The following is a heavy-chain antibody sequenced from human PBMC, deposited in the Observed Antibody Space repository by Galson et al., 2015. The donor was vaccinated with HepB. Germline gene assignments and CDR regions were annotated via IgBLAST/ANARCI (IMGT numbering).Heavy chain of an antibody. CDR2: IYYSGST. CDR1: GGSISSGGYY. Sequence: TLSLTCTVSGGSISSGGYYWSWIRQHPGKGLEWIGYIYYSGSTYYNPSLKSRVTISVDTSKNQFSLKLSSVTAADTAVYYCARLRFLTGWFDPWGQGTLVTVSS. D-gene: IGHD3-3*01. V-gene: IGHV4-31*03. J-gene: IGHJ5*02. CDR3: ARLRFLTGWFDP.